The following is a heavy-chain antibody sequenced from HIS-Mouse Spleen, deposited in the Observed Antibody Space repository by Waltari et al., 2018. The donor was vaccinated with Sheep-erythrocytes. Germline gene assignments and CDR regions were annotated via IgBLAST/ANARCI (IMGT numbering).Heavy chain of an antibody. Sequence: QLQLQESGPGLVKPSETLSLTCTVSGGSISSSSYYWGWIRQPPGKGLEWIGSIYYSGSTYYNPSLKSRVTISVDTSKNQFSLKLSSVTAADTAVYYCAGDEGTYYDFWSGYPPSYYFDYWGQGTLVTVSS. CDR3: AGDEGTYYDFWSGYPPSYYFDY. CDR1: GGSISSSSYY. V-gene: IGHV4-39*07. D-gene: IGHD3-3*01. CDR2: IYYSGST. J-gene: IGHJ4*02.